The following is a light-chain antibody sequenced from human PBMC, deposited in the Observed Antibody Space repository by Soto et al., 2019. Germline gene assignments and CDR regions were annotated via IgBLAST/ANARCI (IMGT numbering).Light chain of an antibody. CDR3: QQYNSYPEA. J-gene: IGKJ1*01. V-gene: IGKV1-5*03. Sequence: ILITQPASPLSASVGDRVTITCRSSQSISSWLAWYQQKPGKAPKLLIYKASSLESGVPSRFSGSGSGTECTLTISSLQPDDLATYYCQQYNSYPEALGQGTKVDIK. CDR1: QSISSW. CDR2: KAS.